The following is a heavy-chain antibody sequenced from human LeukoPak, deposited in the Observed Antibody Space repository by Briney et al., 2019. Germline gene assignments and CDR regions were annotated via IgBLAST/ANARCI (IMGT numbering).Heavy chain of an antibody. Sequence: PSETLSLTCTVSGGSISRYYWSWIRQPPAKGLEWIGYIYYSGSTNYNPSLKSRVTISVDTSKSQFSLKLSSVTAADTAVYYCARGAYPDAFDIWGQGTMVTVSS. J-gene: IGHJ3*02. CDR1: GGSISRYY. CDR2: IYYSGST. V-gene: IGHV4-59*01. CDR3: ARGAYPDAFDI. D-gene: IGHD2-21*01.